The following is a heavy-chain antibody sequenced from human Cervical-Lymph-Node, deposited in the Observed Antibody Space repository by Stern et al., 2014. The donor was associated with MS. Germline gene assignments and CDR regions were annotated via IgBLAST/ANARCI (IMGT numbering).Heavy chain of an antibody. CDR2: INPSGGST. V-gene: IGHV1-46*01. D-gene: IGHD6-19*01. J-gene: IGHJ5*02. CDR3: ARANSSGWYKGWFDP. CDR1: GYTFTSYY. Sequence: VQLVESGAEVKKPGASVKVSCKASGYTFTSYYMHWVRQAPGQGLECMGIINPSGGSTSYAQKFQGRVTMTRDTSTSTVYMELSSLRSEDTAVYYCARANSSGWYKGWFDPWGQGTLVTVSS.